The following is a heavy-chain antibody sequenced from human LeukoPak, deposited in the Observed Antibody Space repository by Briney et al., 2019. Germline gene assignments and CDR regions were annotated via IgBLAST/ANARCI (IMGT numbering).Heavy chain of an antibody. J-gene: IGHJ6*02. CDR2: TYYSGST. CDR1: GGSISSYY. CDR3: ARDRDDFWSGSYYYYGMDV. Sequence: KPSETLSLTCTVSGGSISSYYWSWIRQPPGKGLEWIGYTYYSGSTNYNPSLKSRVTISVDTSKNQFSLKLSSVTAADTAVYYCARDRDDFWSGSYYYYGMDVWGQGTTVTVSS. D-gene: IGHD3-3*01. V-gene: IGHV4-59*01.